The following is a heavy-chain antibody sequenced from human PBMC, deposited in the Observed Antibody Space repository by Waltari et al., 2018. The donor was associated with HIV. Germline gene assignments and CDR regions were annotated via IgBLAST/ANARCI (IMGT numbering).Heavy chain of an antibody. CDR3: VKDGASTIFGVLNGMDV. D-gene: IGHD3-3*01. J-gene: IGHJ6*02. Sequence: EVQLVESGGGSVQPGGSLRLSFTASGITFADYPLHSVRQPPGKGLEWVSGISWNSGDIAYADSVKGRFTISRDNTKNSLFLQMNSVRVEDTALYYCVKDGASTIFGVLNGMDVWGQGTTVTVSS. CDR1: GITFADYP. CDR2: ISWNSGDI. V-gene: IGHV3-9*01.